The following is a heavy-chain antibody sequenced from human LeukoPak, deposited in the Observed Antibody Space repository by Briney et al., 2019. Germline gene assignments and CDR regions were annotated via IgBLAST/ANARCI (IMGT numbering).Heavy chain of an antibody. V-gene: IGHV1-69*04. D-gene: IGHD3-22*01. CDR2: IIPILGIA. CDR1: GGTFSSYA. J-gene: IGHJ4*02. CDR3: ASPYYYDSSGYYQPFDY. Sequence: ASVKVSCKASGGTFSSYAISWVRQAPGQGLEWMGRIIPILGIANCAQKFQGRVTITADKSTSTASMELSSLRSEDTAVYYCASPYYYDSSGYYQPFDYWGQGTLVTVSS.